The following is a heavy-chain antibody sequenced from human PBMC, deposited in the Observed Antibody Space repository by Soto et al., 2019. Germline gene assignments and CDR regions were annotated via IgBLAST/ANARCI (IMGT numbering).Heavy chain of an antibody. V-gene: IGHV4-31*03. D-gene: IGHD4-4*01. CDR2: IYYSGST. CDR3: MRERGDNYTDH. Sequence: SETLSLTCSVSGASITSATYYWSWIRQHPGKGLEWIGFIYYSGSTFYNPSLKSRLSISLDTSQNQFSLKLSSVTAADTAVYYCMRERGDNYTDHRGQGTLGTVSS. J-gene: IGHJ4*02. CDR1: GASITSATYY.